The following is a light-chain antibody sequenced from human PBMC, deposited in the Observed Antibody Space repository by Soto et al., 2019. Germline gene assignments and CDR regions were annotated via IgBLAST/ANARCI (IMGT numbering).Light chain of an antibody. CDR1: SSDVGGYNY. CDR3: SSYTSSSTYV. J-gene: IGLJ1*01. CDR2: EVS. Sequence: QSVLTQPASVSGSPGQSITISCTGTSSDVGGYNYVSWYQQHPGKAPKLMIYEVSNRPSGVSNRFSGSKSGNTASLTISGLQADDEAEYYCSSYTSSSTYVVGTGTKLTVL. V-gene: IGLV2-14*01.